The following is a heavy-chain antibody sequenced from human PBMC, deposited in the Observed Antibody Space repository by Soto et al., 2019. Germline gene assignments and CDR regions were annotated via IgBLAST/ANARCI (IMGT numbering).Heavy chain of an antibody. CDR1: GGSISSSSYH. J-gene: IGHJ4*02. CDR3: ASPSRGGADWARYNN. CDR2: IHYSGIT. D-gene: IGHD1-20*01. Sequence: SETLSLTCTVSGGSISSSSYHWGWIRQPPGKGLEWIGNIHYSGITYYNPSLKSRVTISVDTSKNQFSLRLSSVTAADTAVYYCASPSRGGADWARYNNWGKGTLVTVSS. V-gene: IGHV4-39*01.